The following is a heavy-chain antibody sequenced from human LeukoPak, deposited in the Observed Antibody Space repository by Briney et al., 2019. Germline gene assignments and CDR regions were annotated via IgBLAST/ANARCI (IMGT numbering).Heavy chain of an antibody. CDR3: ARQAYSYGYGWFDP. J-gene: IGHJ5*02. D-gene: IGHD5-18*01. Sequence: RSETLSLTCTVSGGSISSSSYYWGWIRQPPGKGLEWIGSIYYSGSTYYNPSLKSRVTISVDTSKNQFSLKLSSVTAADTAVYYCARQAYSYGYGWFDPWGQGTLVTVSS. V-gene: IGHV4-39*01. CDR1: GGSISSSSYY. CDR2: IYYSGST.